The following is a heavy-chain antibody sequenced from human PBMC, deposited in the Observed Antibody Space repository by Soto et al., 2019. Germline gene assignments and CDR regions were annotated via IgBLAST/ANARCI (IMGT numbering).Heavy chain of an antibody. Sequence: PGGSLRLSCAGSGFTFSSYWMHWVRQAPGKGLVWVSRINRDGTSTSYADSVKGRFTISRDNAKNTLYLQMNSLRAEDTAVYYCARVGQGRYYFDYWGQGPLVTISS. CDR2: INRDGTST. CDR3: ARVGQGRYYFDY. J-gene: IGHJ4*02. V-gene: IGHV3-74*01. CDR1: GFTFSSYW.